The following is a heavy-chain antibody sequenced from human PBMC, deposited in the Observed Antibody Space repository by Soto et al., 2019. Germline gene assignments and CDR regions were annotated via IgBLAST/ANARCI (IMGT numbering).Heavy chain of an antibody. CDR2: ISAYNGNT. Sequence: ASVKVSCKASGYTFTSYGISWVRQAPGQGLEWMGWISAYNGNTNYAQKLQGRVTMTTDTSTSTAYMELRSLRSDDTAVYYCARAPYDFWSGYYVNYFDYWGQGTLVTVSS. CDR1: GYTFTSYG. D-gene: IGHD3-3*01. CDR3: ARAPYDFWSGYYVNYFDY. J-gene: IGHJ4*02. V-gene: IGHV1-18*01.